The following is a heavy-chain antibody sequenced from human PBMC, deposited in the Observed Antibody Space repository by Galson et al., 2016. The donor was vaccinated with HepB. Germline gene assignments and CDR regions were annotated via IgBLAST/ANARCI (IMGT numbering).Heavy chain of an antibody. D-gene: IGHD6-13*01. Sequence: SETLSLTCSVSRGSISRSSYYWGWVRQPPGKGLEWIGSIYYSGSTYYNPSLKSRVSISVDTSKNQFSLKLNSVTAADTAVYYCARHLASGGDNWFDPWGQGTLVTVSS. CDR1: RGSISRSSYY. CDR2: IYYSGST. CDR3: ARHLASGGDNWFDP. J-gene: IGHJ5*02. V-gene: IGHV4-39*01.